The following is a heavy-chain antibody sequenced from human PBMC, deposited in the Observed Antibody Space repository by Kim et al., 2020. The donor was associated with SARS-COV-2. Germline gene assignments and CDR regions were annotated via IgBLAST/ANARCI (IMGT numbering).Heavy chain of an antibody. D-gene: IGHD5-18*01. J-gene: IGHJ6*03. V-gene: IGHV1-18*01. Sequence: ARKLQGRVTMTTDTSTSTAYMELRSLGSDDTAVYYCARDLGYNKPIFMDVWGKGTTVTVSS. CDR3: ARDLGYNKPIFMDV.